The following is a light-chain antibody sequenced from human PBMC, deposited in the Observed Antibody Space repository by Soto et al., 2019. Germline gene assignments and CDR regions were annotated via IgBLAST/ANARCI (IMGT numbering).Light chain of an antibody. CDR2: DVS. CDR3: SSYTSSSLDV. V-gene: IGLV2-14*01. Sequence: QSVLTQPASVSGSTGQSITISCTGTSSDVGGYNYVSWYQQHPGKAPKLMIYDVSNRPSGVSNRFSGSKSGNTASLTISGLQAEDEADYYCSSYTSSSLDVFGTGTKLTVL. J-gene: IGLJ1*01. CDR1: SSDVGGYNY.